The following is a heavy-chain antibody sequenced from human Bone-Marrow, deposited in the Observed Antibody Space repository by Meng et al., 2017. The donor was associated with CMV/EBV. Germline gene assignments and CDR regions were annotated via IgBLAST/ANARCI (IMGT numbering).Heavy chain of an antibody. CDR3: ARDAHYYDSSGYYSNDAFDI. D-gene: IGHD3-22*01. J-gene: IGHJ3*02. CDR2: IYHSGST. CDR1: SSNW. V-gene: IGHV4-4*02. Sequence: SSNWWSWVRQPPGKGLEWIGEIYHSGSTNYNPSLKSRVTISVDKSKNQFSLKLSSVTAADTAVYYCARDAHYYDSSGYYSNDAFDIWGQGTMVTVSS.